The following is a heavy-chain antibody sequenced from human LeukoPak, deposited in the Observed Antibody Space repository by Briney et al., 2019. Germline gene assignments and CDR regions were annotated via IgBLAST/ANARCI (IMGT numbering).Heavy chain of an antibody. J-gene: IGHJ4*02. D-gene: IGHD5-18*01. CDR1: EFSVGSNY. CDR3: ATRPGYSYGFH. CDR2: IYSGGST. Sequence: PGGSLRLSCAASEFSVGSNYMTWVRQAPGKGLEWVSLIYSGGSTYYADSVKGRFTISRDNSKNTLYLQMNSLRDEDTAVYYCATRPGYSYGFHWGQGTLVTVSS. V-gene: IGHV3-66*01.